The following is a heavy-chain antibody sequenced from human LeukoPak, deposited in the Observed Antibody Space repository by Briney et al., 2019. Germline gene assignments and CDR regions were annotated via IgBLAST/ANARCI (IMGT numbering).Heavy chain of an antibody. CDR3: AKRLPVVGDRNRAFDY. Sequence: GGSLRLSCAASGFTFSNYAMNWVRQAPGKWLEWVSVITSGGSTYYADSVKGRFTISRDNAKNTLYLQMNSLRAEDTALYYCAKRLPVVGDRNRAFDYWGQGTLVTVSS. CDR1: GFTFSNYA. D-gene: IGHD2-21*02. J-gene: IGHJ4*02. CDR2: ITSGGST. V-gene: IGHV3-23*01.